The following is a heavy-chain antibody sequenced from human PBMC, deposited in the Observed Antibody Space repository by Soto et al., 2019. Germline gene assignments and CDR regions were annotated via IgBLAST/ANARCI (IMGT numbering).Heavy chain of an antibody. J-gene: IGHJ5*02. CDR2: ISAYNGNT. CDR3: ARAGHIAVANWFDP. V-gene: IGHV1-18*01. D-gene: IGHD6-19*01. Sequence: SVKVSCKASGYAFSSSGITWVRQALGQGLEWMGWISAYNGNTNYAQKLQGRVTMTTDTSTSTAYMELRSLRSDDTAVYYCARAGHIAVANWFDPWGQGTLVTVSS. CDR1: GYAFSSSG.